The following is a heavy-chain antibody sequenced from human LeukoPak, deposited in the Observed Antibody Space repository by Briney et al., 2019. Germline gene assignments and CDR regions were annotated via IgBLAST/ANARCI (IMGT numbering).Heavy chain of an antibody. V-gene: IGHV4-34*01. Sequence: SETLSLTCAVYGGSFSGYYWSWIRQTPGKGLEWIGEINHSGSTNYNPSLKSRVTISVDTSKNQFSLKLSSVTAADTAVYYCANRRVFSRHFDYWGQGTLVTVSS. CDR2: INHSGST. D-gene: IGHD3-9*01. CDR1: GGSFSGYY. J-gene: IGHJ4*02. CDR3: ANRRVFSRHFDY.